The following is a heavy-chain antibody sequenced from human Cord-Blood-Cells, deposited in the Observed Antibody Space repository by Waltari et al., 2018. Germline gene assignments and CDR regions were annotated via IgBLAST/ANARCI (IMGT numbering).Heavy chain of an antibody. Sequence: QVQLVQSGAEVKKPGSSVKVSCKASGGTFSSHAISWVRQAPGRGLEWMGGIIPIFGTANYAQKFQGRVTITADEATSTAYMELSSLRSEDTAVYYCARIVATMVGDYYYYYYGMDVWGQGTTVTVSS. J-gene: IGHJ6*02. CDR3: ARIVATMVGDYYYYYYGMDV. CDR1: GGTFSSHA. CDR2: IIPIFGTA. V-gene: IGHV1-69*01. D-gene: IGHD5-12*01.